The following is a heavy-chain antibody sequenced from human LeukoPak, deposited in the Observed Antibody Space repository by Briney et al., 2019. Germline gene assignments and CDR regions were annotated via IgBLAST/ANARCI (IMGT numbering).Heavy chain of an antibody. CDR1: GFIFKDYA. CDR2: INNSGGAT. V-gene: IGHV3-23*01. Sequence: GGSLRLSCVASGFIFKDYAMDWVRQTPGKGLQWVSSINNSGGATYYADSVKGRFTISRDNSKNTLYLRMNSLRAEDTAVYYCARAIGYDSSGYYYGTRAIHYYFDYWGQGTLVTVSS. D-gene: IGHD3-22*01. J-gene: IGHJ4*02. CDR3: ARAIGYDSSGYYYGTRAIHYYFDY.